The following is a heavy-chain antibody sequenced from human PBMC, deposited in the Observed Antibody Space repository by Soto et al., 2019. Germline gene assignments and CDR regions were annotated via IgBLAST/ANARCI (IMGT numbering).Heavy chain of an antibody. CDR3: AKGKSTGDIDWFDP. Sequence: GGSLRLSCTASGFTLQNYAMAWVRQAPGKGLEWVSTLIGGHYGTAYSYSVKGRFTVSRDNSKNCLYLQMNSLGVEDTAMYFCAKGKSTGDIDWFDPWGQGSLVTSPQ. V-gene: IGHV3-23*01. D-gene: IGHD3-10*01. CDR1: GFTLQNYA. CDR2: LIGGHYGT. J-gene: IGHJ5*02.